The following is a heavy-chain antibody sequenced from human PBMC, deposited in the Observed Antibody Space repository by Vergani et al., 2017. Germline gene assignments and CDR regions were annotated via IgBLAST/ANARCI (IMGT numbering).Heavy chain of an antibody. CDR2: IIPNSGNT. CDR1: LYPFPPFP. V-gene: IGHV1-8*01. CDR3: ARGQGIAARPGSAAWGMGFYY. J-gene: IGHJ4*02. Sequence: QVQLVQSGAEVNKPPASLTVSSHSSLYPFPPFPLPWVRPPTAQPLLCMEWIIPNSGNTDYAQKVQGRVTMTRNTSISTAYMELSSLRSEDTAVYYCARGQGIAARPGSAAWGMGFYYWGQGTLVTVSS. D-gene: IGHD6-6*01.